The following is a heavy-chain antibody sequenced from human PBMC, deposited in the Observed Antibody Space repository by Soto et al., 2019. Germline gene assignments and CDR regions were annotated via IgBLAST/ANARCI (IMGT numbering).Heavy chain of an antibody. J-gene: IGHJ5*02. CDR3: AIWSKSRGGGRPRFDP. CDR2: IYYSGST. CDR1: GGSISSGGYY. V-gene: IGHV4-31*03. Sequence: QVQLQESGPGLVKPSQTLSLTCTVSGGSISSGGYYWSWIRQHPGKGLEWIGYIYYSGSTYYNPSLKSRVTISVDTSKNQFSLKLSSVTAADTAVYYCAIWSKSRGGGRPRFDPWGQGTLVTVSS. D-gene: IGHD2-15*01.